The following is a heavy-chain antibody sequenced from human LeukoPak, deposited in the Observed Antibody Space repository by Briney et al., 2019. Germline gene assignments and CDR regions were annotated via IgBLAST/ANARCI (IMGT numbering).Heavy chain of an antibody. CDR1: GGTFSSYA. V-gene: IGHV1-69*13. CDR3: ARAGAAFYGDYAFDY. J-gene: IGHJ4*02. Sequence: GVSVKVSCKASGGTFSSYAISWVQQAPGQGLEWMGGIIPIFGTANYAQKFQGRVTITADESTSTAYMELSSLRSEDTAVYYCARAGAAFYGDYAFDYWGQGTLVTVSS. D-gene: IGHD4-17*01. CDR2: IIPIFGTA.